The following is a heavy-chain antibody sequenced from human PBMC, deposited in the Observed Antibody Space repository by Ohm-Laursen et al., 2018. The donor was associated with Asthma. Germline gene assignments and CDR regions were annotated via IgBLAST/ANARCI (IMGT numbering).Heavy chain of an antibody. CDR1: GFSLSISGMR. CDR2: IDWDDDK. Sequence: PTQTLTLTSTFSGFSLSISGMRVSWIRQPPGKALEWLARIDWDDDKFYSTSLKTRLSISKDTSNNQVVLTMTNMDPVDTATYYCARERVDAAMVLDYWGQGTLVTVSS. D-gene: IGHD5-18*01. J-gene: IGHJ4*02. CDR3: ARERVDAAMVLDY. V-gene: IGHV2-70*04.